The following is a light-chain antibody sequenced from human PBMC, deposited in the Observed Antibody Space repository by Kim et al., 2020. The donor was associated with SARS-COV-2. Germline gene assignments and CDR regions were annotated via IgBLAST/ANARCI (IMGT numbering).Light chain of an antibody. CDR3: QSSDSNNSWV. V-gene: IGLV6-57*03. CDR2: EDD. CDR1: SGAVASSS. Sequence: KTVPIACARSSGAVASSSVQWYLQRPGSAPTAVIYEDDERPSGVAARFSGSIDSSSNSASLTISGLKTEDEADYYCQSSDSNNSWVFGGGTQLTVL. J-gene: IGLJ3*02.